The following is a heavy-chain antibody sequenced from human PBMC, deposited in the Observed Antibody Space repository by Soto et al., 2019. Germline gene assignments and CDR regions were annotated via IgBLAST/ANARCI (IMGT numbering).Heavy chain of an antibody. CDR2: MNPNSGNT. V-gene: IGHV1-8*01. D-gene: IGHD2-15*01. CDR3: ARGRELAYCSGGSCYYYGMDV. J-gene: IGHJ6*02. Sequence: ASVKVSCKASGYTFTSYDINWVRQATGQGLEWMGWMNPNSGNTGYAQKFQGRVTMTRNTSISTAYMELSSLRSEDTAVYYCARGRELAYCSGGSCYYYGMDVWGQGTTVTVSS. CDR1: GYTFTSYD.